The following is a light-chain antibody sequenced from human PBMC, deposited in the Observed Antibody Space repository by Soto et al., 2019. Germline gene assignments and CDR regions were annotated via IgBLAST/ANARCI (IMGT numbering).Light chain of an antibody. CDR1: QSVGYY. Sequence: EIVLTQSPATLSLSPGERATLSCRASQSVGYYLAWYQEKPGQAPRLLIYDASIRATGIPARFSGSGSGTDFILTISSLEPEDFGVYYCQQYGSSGTFGQGTKVDIK. J-gene: IGKJ1*01. V-gene: IGKV3-11*01. CDR3: QQYGSSGT. CDR2: DAS.